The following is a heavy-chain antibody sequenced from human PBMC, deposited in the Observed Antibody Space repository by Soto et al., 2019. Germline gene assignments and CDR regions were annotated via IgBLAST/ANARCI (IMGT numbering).Heavy chain of an antibody. D-gene: IGHD3-3*01. Sequence: GGSLRLSCAASGFTFSSYWMSWVRQAPGKGLEWVANIKQDGSEKYYVDSVKGRFTISRDNAKNSLYLQMNSLRAEDTAVYYCARATSGSGYYYGDELDYWGQGTLVTVSS. CDR3: ARATSGSGYYYGDELDY. CDR2: IKQDGSEK. V-gene: IGHV3-7*05. J-gene: IGHJ4*02. CDR1: GFTFSSYW.